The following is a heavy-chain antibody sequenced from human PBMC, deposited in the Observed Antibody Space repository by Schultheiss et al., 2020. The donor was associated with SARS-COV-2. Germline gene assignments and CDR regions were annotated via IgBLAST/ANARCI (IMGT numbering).Heavy chain of an antibody. CDR3: ARNMVRGVIDSGPYYFYGMDV. V-gene: IGHV4-59*01. D-gene: IGHD3-10*01. J-gene: IGHJ6*02. CDR1: GDSISTYY. CDR2: IYYSGST. Sequence: SETLSLTCTVSGDSISTYYWSWIRQPPGKGLEWIGYIYYSGSTKYNPSLESRVTMSVDTSKNQFSLKVSSVTAADTAVYYCARNMVRGVIDSGPYYFYGMDVWGQGTTVTVSS.